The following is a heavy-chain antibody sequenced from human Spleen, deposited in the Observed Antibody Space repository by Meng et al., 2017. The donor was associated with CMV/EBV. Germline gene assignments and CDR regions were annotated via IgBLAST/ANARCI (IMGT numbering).Heavy chain of an antibody. CDR2: INPNSGGT. CDR3: ARSDYYDSRGGNWFDP. CDR1: GYTFTGYY. V-gene: IGHV1-2*02. D-gene: IGHD3-22*01. J-gene: IGHJ5*02. Sequence: ASVKVSCKASGYTFTGYYMHWVRQAPGQGLEWMGWINPNSGGTNYAQKFQGRVTMTRDTSISTAYMELSRLRSDDTAVYYCARSDYYDSRGGNWFDPWGQGTLVTVSS.